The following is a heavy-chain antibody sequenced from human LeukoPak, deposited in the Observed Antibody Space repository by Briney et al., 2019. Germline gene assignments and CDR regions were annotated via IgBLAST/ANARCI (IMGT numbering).Heavy chain of an antibody. CDR3: ARGLRVESSRGLPYYFDY. D-gene: IGHD3/OR15-3a*01. CDR2: IYHSGST. CDR1: GGSISSGYY. Sequence: PSETLSLTCTVSGGSISSGYYWGWIRQPPGKGLEWIGSIYHSGSTYYNPSLKSRLTISVDTSKNQFSLKLSSVTAADTAVYYCARGLRVESSRGLPYYFDYWGQGTLVTVSS. J-gene: IGHJ4*02. V-gene: IGHV4-38-2*02.